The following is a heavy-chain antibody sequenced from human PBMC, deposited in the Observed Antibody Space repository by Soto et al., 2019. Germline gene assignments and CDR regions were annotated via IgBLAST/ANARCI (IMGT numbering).Heavy chain of an antibody. CDR1: GGSISSSSYY. J-gene: IGHJ4*02. D-gene: IGHD3-3*01. Sequence: SSETLSLTCTVSGGSISSSSYYWGWIRQPPGKGLEWIGSIYYSGSTYYNPSLKSRVTISVDTSKNQFSLKLSSVTAADTAVFYCAEAIFGVFIISAYWGKGTLVPVS. CDR2: IYYSGST. V-gene: IGHV4-39*01. CDR3: AEAIFGVFIISAY.